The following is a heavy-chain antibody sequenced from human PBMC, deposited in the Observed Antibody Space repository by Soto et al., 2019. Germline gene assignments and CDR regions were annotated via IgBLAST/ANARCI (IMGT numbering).Heavy chain of an antibody. CDR2: ISGSGGGT. CDR3: ATTGGSQSGSYLAYYYYYGMDV. D-gene: IGHD1-26*01. J-gene: IGHJ6*02. Sequence: PGGSLRLSCAASGFTFSSYALTWVRQAPGKGLEWVSTISGSGGGTYYADSVKGRITISRDNSKNTLYLQMNNLRAEDTAVYYCATTGGSQSGSYLAYYYYYGMDVWGQGTTVTVSS. V-gene: IGHV3-23*01. CDR1: GFTFSSYA.